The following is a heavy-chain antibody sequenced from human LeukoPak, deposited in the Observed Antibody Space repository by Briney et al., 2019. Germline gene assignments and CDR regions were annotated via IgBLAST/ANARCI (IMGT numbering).Heavy chain of an antibody. J-gene: IGHJ3*02. Sequence: GGSLRLSCAASGFTFSDHFMDWVRQAPGKGLEWVSRSRNKADSYATEYAASVKGRFTISRDESKNSLYLQMNSLTAEDTAVYHCARKVIGSTTSGGLDIWGQGTMVTVSS. CDR2: SRNKADSYAT. CDR1: GFTFSDHF. D-gene: IGHD2-8*02. CDR3: ARKVIGSTTSGGLDI. V-gene: IGHV3-72*01.